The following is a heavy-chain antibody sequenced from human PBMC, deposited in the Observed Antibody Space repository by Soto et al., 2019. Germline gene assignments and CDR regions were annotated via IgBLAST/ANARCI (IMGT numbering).Heavy chain of an antibody. CDR2: ISSSGSTI. Sequence: GGSLRLSCAASGFTFRDYYMTWIRQAPGKGLEWLSYISSSGSTIYYADSVKGRFTISRDNAKNSLFLQMNSLRAEDTAVYYCARLVTATRNYYYGMDVWGQGTTVTVSS. CDR3: ARLVTATRNYYYGMDV. D-gene: IGHD1-20*01. CDR1: GFTFRDYY. V-gene: IGHV3-11*01. J-gene: IGHJ6*02.